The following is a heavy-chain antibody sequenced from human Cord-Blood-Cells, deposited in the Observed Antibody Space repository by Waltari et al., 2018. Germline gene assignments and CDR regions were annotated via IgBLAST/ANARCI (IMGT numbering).Heavy chain of an antibody. Sequence: EVQLVESGGGLVQPGRSLRLSCAASGCTFDDYAMHWVRKAPGKGLEWVSGISWNSGSIGYADSLKGRFTISRDNAKNSLYLQMNSLSAEDTALYYCAKGGIAASFDYWGQGTLVTVSS. CDR2: ISWNSGSI. CDR1: GCTFDDYA. V-gene: IGHV3-9*01. CDR3: AKGGIAASFDY. J-gene: IGHJ4*02. D-gene: IGHD6-13*01.